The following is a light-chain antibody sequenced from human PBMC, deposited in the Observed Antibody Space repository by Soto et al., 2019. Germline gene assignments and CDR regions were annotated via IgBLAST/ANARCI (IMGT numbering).Light chain of an antibody. CDR2: EVT. Sequence: QSALNQPASVSGSPGQSITISCTGTSSDVGRFNFVSWFQQHPGKAPKLLIYEVTKRPSGVSNRFSGSKSGNTASLTISGLQTEDEADYYCSSYTTRSTYVCGTGTKLTVL. J-gene: IGLJ1*01. V-gene: IGLV2-14*01. CDR3: SSYTTRSTYV. CDR1: SSDVGRFNF.